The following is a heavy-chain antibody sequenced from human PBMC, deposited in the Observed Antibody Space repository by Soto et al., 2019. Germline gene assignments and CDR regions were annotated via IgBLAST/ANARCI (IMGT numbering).Heavy chain of an antibody. CDR2: INSDGSST. V-gene: IGHV3-74*01. CDR1: GSTFGDYY. CDR3: VRGEGGWETY. D-gene: IGHD6-19*01. Sequence: GGSLRLSCAASGSTFGDYYMSWIRQAPGKGLMWVSRINSDGSSTTYADSVKGRFTISRDNAKNTLYLQMNSLRAEDTAVYYCVRGEGGWETYWGQGTLVTVSS. J-gene: IGHJ4*02.